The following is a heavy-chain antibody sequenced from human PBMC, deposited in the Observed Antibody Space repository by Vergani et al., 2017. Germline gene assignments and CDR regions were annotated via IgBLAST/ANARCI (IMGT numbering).Heavy chain of an antibody. CDR3: AKVTYSYGSFYYYYYYMDV. D-gene: IGHD5-18*01. Sequence: EVQLLESGRGLVQPGGSLRLSCAASGFTFSSYAMSWVRQAPGKGLEWVSAISGSGGSTYYADSVKGRFTISRDNSKNTLYLQMNSLRAEDTAVYYCAKVTYSYGSFYYYYYYMDVWGKGTTVTVSS. CDR1: GFTFSSYA. J-gene: IGHJ6*03. V-gene: IGHV3-23*01. CDR2: ISGSGGST.